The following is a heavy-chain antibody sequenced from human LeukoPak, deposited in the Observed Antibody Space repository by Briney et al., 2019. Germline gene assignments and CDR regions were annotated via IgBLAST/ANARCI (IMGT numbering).Heavy chain of an antibody. V-gene: IGHV3-23*01. J-gene: IGHJ4*02. Sequence: GGSLRLSCAASGFTFSSYAMSWVRQAPGKGLEWVSAISGSGGSTYYADSVKGRFTISRDNSKNTLYLQMNGLRAEDTAVYYCSGSSWYFDYWGQGTLVTVSS. CDR1: GFTFSSYA. D-gene: IGHD6-13*01. CDR2: ISGSGGST. CDR3: SGSSWYFDY.